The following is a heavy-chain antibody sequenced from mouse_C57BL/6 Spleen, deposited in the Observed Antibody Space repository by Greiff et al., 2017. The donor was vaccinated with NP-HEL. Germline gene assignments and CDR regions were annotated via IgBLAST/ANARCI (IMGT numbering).Heavy chain of an antibody. CDR3: ARRYYSNYAFDY. CDR2: IYPRSGNT. CDR1: GYTFTSYG. Sequence: QVQLKESGAELARPGASVKLSCKASGYTFTSYGISWVKQRTGQGLEWIGEIYPRSGNTYYNEKFKGKATLTADKSSSTAYMELRSLTSEDSAVYFCARRYYSNYAFDYWGQGTTLTVSS. J-gene: IGHJ2*01. V-gene: IGHV1-81*01. D-gene: IGHD2-5*01.